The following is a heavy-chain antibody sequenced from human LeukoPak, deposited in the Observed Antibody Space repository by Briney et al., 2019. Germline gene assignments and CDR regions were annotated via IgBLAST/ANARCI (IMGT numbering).Heavy chain of an antibody. V-gene: IGHV4-59*01. D-gene: IGHD4-23*01. CDR2: IYYSGST. CDR3: ARDPHYGGNFDY. CDR1: GGSISSYY. Sequence: SETLSLTCTVSGGSISSYYWSWLRQPPGKGLEWIGYIYYSGSTNYNPSLKSRVTISVDTSKNQFSLKLSSVTAADTAVYYCARDPHYGGNFDYWGQGTLVTVSS. J-gene: IGHJ4*02.